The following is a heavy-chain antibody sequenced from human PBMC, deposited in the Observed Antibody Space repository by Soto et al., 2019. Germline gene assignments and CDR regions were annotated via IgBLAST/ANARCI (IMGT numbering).Heavy chain of an antibody. D-gene: IGHD6-13*01. CDR3: AGTLAAAAYYYYYGMDV. Sequence: EVQLVESGGGLVQPGGSLRLSCAASGFTFSSYTMNWVRQAPGKGLEWVSYITSSSSTIYYADSVKGRFTISRDNAKNSLSLQMNSLRDEDTAVYYCAGTLAAAAYYYYYGMDVWGQGTTVTVSS. V-gene: IGHV3-48*02. CDR2: ITSSSSTI. J-gene: IGHJ6*02. CDR1: GFTFSSYT.